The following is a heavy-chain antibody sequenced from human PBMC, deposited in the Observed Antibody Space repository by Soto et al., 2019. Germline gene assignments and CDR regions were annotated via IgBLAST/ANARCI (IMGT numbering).Heavy chain of an antibody. J-gene: IGHJ4*02. CDR2: IYYSGST. D-gene: IGHD7-27*01. CDR3: ARHEEGTEMGTFDX. CDR1: GGSISSISYY. V-gene: IGHV4-39*01. Sequence: SDTLSVTFTVSGGSISSISYYWGWIRQPPGKGLELIGSIYYSGSTYYNPSLKSRVTISVDTSKNQFSLKLSSVTAADTAVYYCARHEEGTEMGTFDXWGQVTLFTVSX.